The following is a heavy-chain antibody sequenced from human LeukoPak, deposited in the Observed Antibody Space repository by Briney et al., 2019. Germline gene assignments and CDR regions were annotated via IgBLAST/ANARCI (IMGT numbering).Heavy chain of an antibody. V-gene: IGHV3-7*01. D-gene: IGHD6-6*01. CDR2: IKQDGSEK. Sequence: GGSLRLSCAASGFTFSSYEMNWVRQAPGKGLEWVANIKQDGSEKYYVDSVKGRFTISRDNAKNSLYLQMNSLRAEDTAVYYCARDGSQLVPDAPNWFDPWGQGTLVTVSS. J-gene: IGHJ5*02. CDR3: ARDGSQLVPDAPNWFDP. CDR1: GFTFSSYE.